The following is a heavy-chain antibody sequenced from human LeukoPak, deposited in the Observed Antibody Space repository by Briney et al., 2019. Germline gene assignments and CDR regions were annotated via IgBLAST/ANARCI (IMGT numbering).Heavy chain of an antibody. CDR2: IIPIFGTA. CDR1: GYTFTGYY. V-gene: IGHV1-69*13. D-gene: IGHD3-3*01. J-gene: IGHJ6*02. Sequence: ASVKVSCKASGYTFTGYYMHWVRQAPGQGLEWMGGIIPIFGTANYAQKFQGRVTITADESTSTAYMELSSLRSEDTAVYYCARDEYVTIFGVALYGMDVWGQGTTVTVSS. CDR3: ARDEYVTIFGVALYGMDV.